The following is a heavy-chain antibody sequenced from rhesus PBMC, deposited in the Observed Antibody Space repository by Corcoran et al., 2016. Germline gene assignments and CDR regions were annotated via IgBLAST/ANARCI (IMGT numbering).Heavy chain of an antibody. Sequence: EVQLVESGGGLVQPGGSLRLSCAASGFTFSSYWMYWVRQAPGKGLEWVSRISRDGSSTSYEDSVKGRFTISRENAKNSLYLQMNSLRAEDTAVYYCAKAIAANIFDYWGQGVLVTVSS. D-gene: IGHD6-13*01. J-gene: IGHJ4*01. CDR2: ISRDGSST. CDR1: GFTFSSYW. CDR3: AKAIAANIFDY. V-gene: IGHV3-119*01.